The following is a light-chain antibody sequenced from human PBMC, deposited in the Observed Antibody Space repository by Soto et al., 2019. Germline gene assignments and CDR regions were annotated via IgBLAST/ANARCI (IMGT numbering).Light chain of an antibody. J-gene: IGKJ1*01. CDR2: DAS. V-gene: IGKV3-11*01. Sequence: EIVLTQSPATLSLSPGERATLSCRASQSVSSYSAWYQQKPGQAPRLLIYDASNRATGIPARFSGSGSGTDFTLTISSLEPEDFAPYYCQQSYSTSRTFGQGTKVEIK. CDR3: QQSYSTSRT. CDR1: QSVSSY.